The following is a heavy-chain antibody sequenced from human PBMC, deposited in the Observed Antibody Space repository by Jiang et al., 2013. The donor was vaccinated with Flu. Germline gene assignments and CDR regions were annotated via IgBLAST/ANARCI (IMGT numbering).Heavy chain of an antibody. CDR3: TRWNSD. CDR1: GDSVSSNSAA. J-gene: IGHJ4*02. D-gene: IGHD1-1*01. CDR2: TYYRSTWYN. V-gene: IGHV6-1*01. Sequence: QTLSLTCTISGDSVSSNSAAWNWFRQSPSRGLEWLGKTYYRSTWYNDYAASVKSRIAINPDTSKNQFSLHLNSVTPEDTAVYYCTRWNSDWGQGTLVTVSS.